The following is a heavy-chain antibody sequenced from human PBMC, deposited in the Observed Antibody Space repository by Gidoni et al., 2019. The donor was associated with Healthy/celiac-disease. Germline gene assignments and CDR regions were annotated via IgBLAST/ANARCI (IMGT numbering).Heavy chain of an antibody. CDR2: INHSGST. CDR1: GGSFSGYY. V-gene: IGHV4-34*01. CDR3: ARAHGEELEAFDI. D-gene: IGHD1-7*01. Sequence: QVQLQQWGAGLLKPSETLSLTCAVYGGSFSGYYWSWIRQPPGKGLEWIGEINHSGSTNYNPSLKSRVTISVDTSKNQFSLKLSSVTAADTAVYYCARAHGEELEAFDIWGQGTMVTVSS. J-gene: IGHJ3*02.